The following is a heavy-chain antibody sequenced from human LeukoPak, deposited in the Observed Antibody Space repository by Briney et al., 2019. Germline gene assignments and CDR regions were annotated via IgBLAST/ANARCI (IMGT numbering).Heavy chain of an antibody. CDR3: ARLVHGGNSALNSADY. Sequence: SETLSLTCTVSGGSLSSYYWSWIRQPPGKGLEWIGYIYYSGSTNYNPSLKSRVTISVDTSKNQFSLKLSSVTAADTAVYYCARLVHGGNSALNSADYWGQGTLVTVSS. CDR1: GGSLSSYY. V-gene: IGHV4-59*08. CDR2: IYYSGST. D-gene: IGHD4-23*01. J-gene: IGHJ4*02.